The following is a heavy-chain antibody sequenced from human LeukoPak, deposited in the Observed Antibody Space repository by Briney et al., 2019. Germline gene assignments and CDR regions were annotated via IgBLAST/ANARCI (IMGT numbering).Heavy chain of an antibody. CDR1: GYTFTSYD. CDR3: ARLVAAAGTDDAFVI. V-gene: IGHV1-8*01. CDR2: MNPNSGNT. J-gene: IGHJ3*02. D-gene: IGHD6-13*01. Sequence: GASVKVSCKASGYTFTSYDINWVRQATRQGLEWMGWMNPNSGNTGYAQKFQGRVTMTRNTSISTAYMELSSLRSEDTAVYYCARLVAAAGTDDAFVIWGQGTMVTVSS.